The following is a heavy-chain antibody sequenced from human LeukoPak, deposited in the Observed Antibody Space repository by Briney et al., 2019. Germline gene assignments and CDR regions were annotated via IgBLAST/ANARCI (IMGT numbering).Heavy chain of an antibody. V-gene: IGHV4-61*02. J-gene: IGHJ5*02. CDR2: IYTSGST. D-gene: IGHD3-10*01. CDR3: ARGGSHWFDP. Sequence: SETLSLTCTASRGSISSGSYYWSWIRQPAGKGLEWIGRIYTSGSTNYNPSLKSRVTISVDTSKNQFSLKLSSVTAADTAVYYCARGGSHWFDPWGQGTLVTVSS. CDR1: RGSISSGSYY.